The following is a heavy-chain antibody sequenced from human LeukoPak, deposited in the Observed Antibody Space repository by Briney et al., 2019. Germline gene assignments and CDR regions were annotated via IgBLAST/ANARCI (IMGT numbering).Heavy chain of an antibody. Sequence: PGGSLRLSCAASGFTFSSYAMSWVRQAPGKGLEWVSAISGSDGSTYYADSVKGRFTISRDNSKNTLYLQMNSLRAEDTAVYYCAKDWTWLQAFDIWGQGTMVTVSS. V-gene: IGHV3-23*01. J-gene: IGHJ3*02. D-gene: IGHD3/OR15-3a*01. CDR1: GFTFSSYA. CDR3: AKDWTWLQAFDI. CDR2: ISGSDGST.